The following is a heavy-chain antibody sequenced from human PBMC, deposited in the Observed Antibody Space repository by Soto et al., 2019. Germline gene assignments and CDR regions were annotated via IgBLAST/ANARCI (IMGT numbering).Heavy chain of an antibody. V-gene: IGHV1-69*02. CDR1: GGTFSSYT. CDR3: ARSDCSSTSCYSNWFDP. J-gene: IGHJ5*02. CDR2: IIPILGIA. D-gene: IGHD2-2*02. Sequence: SVKVSCKASGGTFSSYTISWVRQAPGQGLEWMGRIIPILGIANYAQKFQGRVTITADKSTSTAYMELSSLRSEDTAVYYCARSDCSSTSCYSNWFDPWGQGSLVT.